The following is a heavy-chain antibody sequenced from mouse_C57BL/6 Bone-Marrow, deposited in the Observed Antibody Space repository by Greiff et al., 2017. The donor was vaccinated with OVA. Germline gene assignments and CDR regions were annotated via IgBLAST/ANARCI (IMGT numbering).Heavy chain of an antibody. Sequence: EVKLEESGAELVRPGASVKLSCTASGFTIKDYYMHWVKQRPEQGLEWIGRIDPEGGDTEYAPKFQGKATMSADKSSNTAYLQLSSLTSEDTAVYYCTTWVDHVYAMDYWGQGTSVTVSS. V-gene: IGHV14-1*01. CDR2: IDPEGGDT. CDR3: TTWVDHVYAMDY. J-gene: IGHJ4*01. CDR1: GFTIKDYY.